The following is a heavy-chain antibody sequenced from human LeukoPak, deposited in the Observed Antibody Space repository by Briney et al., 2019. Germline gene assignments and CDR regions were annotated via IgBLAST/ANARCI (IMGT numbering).Heavy chain of an antibody. CDR1: GGSISSYY. CDR3: ASTTVTRPYYYYYMDV. V-gene: IGHV4-59*01. CDR2: IYYSGST. Sequence: PSETLSLTCTVSGGSISSYYWSWIRQRPGKGLEWIGYIYYSGSTNYNPSLKSRVTISVDTSKNQFSLKLSSVTAADTAVYYCASTTVTRPYYYYYMDVWGKGTTVTVSS. J-gene: IGHJ6*03. D-gene: IGHD4-17*01.